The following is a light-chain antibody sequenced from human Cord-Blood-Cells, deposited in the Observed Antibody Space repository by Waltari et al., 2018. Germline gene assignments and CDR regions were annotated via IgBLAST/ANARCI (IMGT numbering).Light chain of an antibody. CDR2: EGS. V-gene: IGLV2-23*01. J-gene: IGLJ3*02. CDR3: CSYAGSSTWV. CDR1: RRDVWSYNL. Sequence: QSALTPPASVSGSPGQSITIPCTGTRRDVWSYNLVSWFQQHTGKAPKLMIYEGSKRPSGVSNRFSGSKSGNTASLTISGLQAEDEADYYCCSYAGSSTWVFGGGTKLTVL.